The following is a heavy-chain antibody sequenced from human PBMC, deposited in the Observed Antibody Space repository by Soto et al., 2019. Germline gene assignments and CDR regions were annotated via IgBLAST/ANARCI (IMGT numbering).Heavy chain of an antibody. CDR3: ARGGAVEGGFDS. D-gene: IGHD3-16*01. CDR1: GGSVNSDDYY. V-gene: IGHV4-30-4*01. J-gene: IGHJ4*02. CDR2: IYYSGNT. Sequence: VQLQESGPGLVKPSQTLSLTCSVSGGSVNSDDYYWSWIRQPPGKGLEWIGYIYYSGNTYFNPSLMRRVTISIHAVKNQFSLELSSVTAADTAVYYCARGGAVEGGFDSWGQGALVTVSS.